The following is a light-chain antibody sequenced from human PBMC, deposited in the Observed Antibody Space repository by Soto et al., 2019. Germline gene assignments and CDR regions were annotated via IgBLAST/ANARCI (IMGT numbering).Light chain of an antibody. J-gene: IGKJ2*01. CDR2: GAS. CDR3: QQYSSSPYT. CDR1: QGVSSSY. V-gene: IGKV3-20*01. Sequence: EIVLTQSPCSLSLSAGERATLSCRASQGVSSSYLAWYQQKPGEAPRLLIYGASSRATGVPARFSGSASGTDFTLTISSLQPEDFAVYYCQQYSSSPYTFGRGTKLEIK.